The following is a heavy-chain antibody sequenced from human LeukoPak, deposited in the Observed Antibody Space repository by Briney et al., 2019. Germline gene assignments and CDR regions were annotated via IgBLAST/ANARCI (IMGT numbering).Heavy chain of an antibody. D-gene: IGHD2-15*01. V-gene: IGHV1-69*04. CDR1: GGTFSSYA. Sequence: SVKVSCKASGGTFSSYAISWVRQAPGQGLEWMGRIIPILGIANYAQKFQGRVTITADKSTSTAYMELSSLRSEDTAVYYCARDCEVVVAATMCVWGQGTAVTVSS. CDR3: ARDCEVVVAATMCV. CDR2: IIPILGIA. J-gene: IGHJ6*02.